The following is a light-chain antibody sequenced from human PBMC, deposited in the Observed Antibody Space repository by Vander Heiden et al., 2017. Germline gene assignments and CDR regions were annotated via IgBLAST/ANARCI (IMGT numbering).Light chain of an antibody. CDR2: EVS. V-gene: IGLV2-14*01. Sequence: QYALTQPASVSGSPGPSITISCTGTSSDVGGYNYVSWYQQHPGKAPKLRIYEVSNRPSGVSNRFSGSKSGNTASLTISGLQAEDEADYYCSSYTSSSTLGVVFGGGTKLTVL. J-gene: IGLJ2*01. CDR1: SSDVGGYNY. CDR3: SSYTSSSTLGVV.